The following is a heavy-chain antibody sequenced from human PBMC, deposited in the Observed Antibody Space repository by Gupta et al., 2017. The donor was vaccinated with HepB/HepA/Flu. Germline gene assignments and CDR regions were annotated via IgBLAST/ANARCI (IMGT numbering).Heavy chain of an antibody. CDR2: IWYDGSNK. CDR1: GFTFSSYG. Sequence: QVQLVESGGGVVQLGRSLRLSCAASGFTFSSYGMHWVCPAPGKGLEWVAVIWYDGSNKYYADSVKGRFTISRDNSKNTLYLQMNSLRAEDTAVYYCARDLGRGSYYLGAFDIWGQGTMVTVSS. J-gene: IGHJ3*02. CDR3: ARDLGRGSYYLGAFDI. V-gene: IGHV3-33*01. D-gene: IGHD1-26*01.